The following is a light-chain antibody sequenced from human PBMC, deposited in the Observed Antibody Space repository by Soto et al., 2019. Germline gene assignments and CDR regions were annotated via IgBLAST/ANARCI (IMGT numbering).Light chain of an antibody. J-gene: IGKJ2*01. V-gene: IGKV1D-12*01. CDR2: AAS. Sequence: DIQMTQSPSSVSASVGDRVTIACRASQGISNWLAWYQQEAGKAPKLLIYAASILQTGVPSRFSGSGSGTDFALPISSLQPEDSATYYCQQADSFPYTFGQGTKLEIK. CDR3: QQADSFPYT. CDR1: QGISNW.